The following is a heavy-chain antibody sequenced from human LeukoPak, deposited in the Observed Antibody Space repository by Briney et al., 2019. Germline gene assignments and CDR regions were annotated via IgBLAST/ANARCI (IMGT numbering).Heavy chain of an antibody. Sequence: GSLRLSCAASGFTLSYYWMHWVRQGPGMGLEWVSTINGDGSSTNYADSVKGRFTIPRDNAKNTLYLEMNSLRVEDTAVYYCARDPRNKGFDPWGQGTLVTVSS. J-gene: IGHJ5*02. CDR1: GFTLSYYW. V-gene: IGHV3-74*01. CDR2: INGDGSST. CDR3: ARDPRNKGFDP. D-gene: IGHD1/OR15-1a*01.